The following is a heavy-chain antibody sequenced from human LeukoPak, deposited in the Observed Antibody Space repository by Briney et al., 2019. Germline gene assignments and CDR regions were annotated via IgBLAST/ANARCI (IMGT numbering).Heavy chain of an antibody. CDR2: INHSGST. D-gene: IGHD3-10*02. J-gene: IGHJ3*02. CDR1: GGSFSGYY. Sequence: SETLSLTCAVYGGSFSGYYWSWIRQPPGKGLEWIGEINHSGSTNYNPSLKSRVTISVDTSKNQFSLKLSSVTAADTALYYCARVQSADYDRAFDIWGQGTMVTVSS. V-gene: IGHV4-34*01. CDR3: ARVQSADYDRAFDI.